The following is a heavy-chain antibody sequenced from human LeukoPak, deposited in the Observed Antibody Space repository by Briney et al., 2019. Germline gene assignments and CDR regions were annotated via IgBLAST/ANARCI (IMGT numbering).Heavy chain of an antibody. CDR3: ATTNDGGGYQWGDFFDF. V-gene: IGHV1-69*04. CDR2: IIPNLGTT. J-gene: IGHJ4*02. Sequence: SVKVSCKASGGTSNSHAISWVRQAPGQGLEWMGRIIPNLGTTNRAQNFQDRVTLTADKSTNTAYMELTSLTSDDTAVYFCATTNDGGGYQWGDFFDFWGQGTLVTVSS. D-gene: IGHD3-22*01. CDR1: GGTSNSHA.